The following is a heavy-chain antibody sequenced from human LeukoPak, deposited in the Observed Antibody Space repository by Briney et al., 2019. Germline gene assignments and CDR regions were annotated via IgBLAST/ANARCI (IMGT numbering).Heavy chain of an antibody. V-gene: IGHV4-59*11. J-gene: IGHJ5*02. D-gene: IGHD6-13*01. CDR3: ARDHGYSSSWRNWFDP. CDR1: GGSISSHY. CDR2: IYYSGST. Sequence: SETLSLTCTVSGGSISSHYWSWIRQPPGKGLEWIGYIYYSGSTNYNPSLKSRVTISVDTSKNQFSLKLSSVTAADTAVYYCARDHGYSSSWRNWFDPWGQGTLVTVSS.